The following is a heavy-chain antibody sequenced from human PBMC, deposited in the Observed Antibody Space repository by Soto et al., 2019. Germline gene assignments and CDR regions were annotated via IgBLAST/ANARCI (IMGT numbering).Heavy chain of an antibody. CDR1: GFTFEDYA. Sequence: EVQLVESGGGLVQPGRSLRLSCAVSGFTFEDYAMIWVRQVPGKGLECVSSISWNSGAIDYAASVKGRFTISRDNAKKSLYFEMNSLRVEDTALYYCAKGARSGWPWYFDLWGRGTLVTVSS. J-gene: IGHJ2*01. CDR3: AKGARSGWPWYFDL. V-gene: IGHV3-9*01. CDR2: ISWNSGAI. D-gene: IGHD6-19*01.